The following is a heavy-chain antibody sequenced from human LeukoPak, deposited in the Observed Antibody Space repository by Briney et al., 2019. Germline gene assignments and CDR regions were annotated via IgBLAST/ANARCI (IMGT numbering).Heavy chain of an antibody. CDR3: ARVKLYYFDY. J-gene: IGHJ4*02. V-gene: IGHV4-59*06. CDR2: IYYSGST. CDR1: GGSISIYY. D-gene: IGHD3-10*01. Sequence: SETLSLTCTVSGGSISIYYWSWIRQHPGKGLEWIGYIYYSGSTYYNPSLKSRVTISVDTSKNQFSLKLSSVTAADTAVYYCARVKLYYFDYWGQGTLVTVSS.